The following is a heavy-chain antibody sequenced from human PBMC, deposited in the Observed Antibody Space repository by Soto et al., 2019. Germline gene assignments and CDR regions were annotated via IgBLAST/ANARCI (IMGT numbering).Heavy chain of an antibody. CDR3: AKSLEHNPGTVATGY. CDR1: GFTFSNYA. Sequence: EVQLLESGGGLVQPGGSLRLSCAASGFTFSNYAMSWVRQAPGKGLEWVSGINRSGGSTYYADSVKGRFTISRDNSKNTLYLQLNSLRPEDTAIYYCAKSLEHNPGTVATGYWGQGTLVTVSS. V-gene: IGHV3-23*01. CDR2: INRSGGST. J-gene: IGHJ4*02. D-gene: IGHD5-12*01.